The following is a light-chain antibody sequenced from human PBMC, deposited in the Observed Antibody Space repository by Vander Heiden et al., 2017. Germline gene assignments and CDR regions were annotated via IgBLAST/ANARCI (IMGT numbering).Light chain of an antibody. CDR2: DAS. Sequence: EIVLTQSPATLSLSPGDRATLSCRASQSVSSYLAWYQQKPGQAPRLLIYDASNRAAGTPARFSGSGSGTDFTLTISSREPVDFAVYYCQHRCKSSPVTFGPGTKVDIK. V-gene: IGKV3-11*01. CDR3: QHRCKSSPVT. J-gene: IGKJ3*01. CDR1: QSVSSY.